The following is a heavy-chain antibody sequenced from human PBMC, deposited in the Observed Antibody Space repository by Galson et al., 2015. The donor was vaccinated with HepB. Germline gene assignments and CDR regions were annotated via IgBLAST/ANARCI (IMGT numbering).Heavy chain of an antibody. CDR2: IRSKANYYAT. CDR3: IRLGDLSGYSIR. D-gene: IGHD3-16*01. CDR1: GFIFSDSA. V-gene: IGHV3-73*01. J-gene: IGHJ4*02. Sequence: LRLSCAASGFIFSDSAIDWVRQASGKGPEWVGRIRSKANYYATLYVPSLKGRFTISRDDSKNMAYLHMRSLKTVDTAVYYCIRLGDLSGYSIRWGQGTLVTVSS.